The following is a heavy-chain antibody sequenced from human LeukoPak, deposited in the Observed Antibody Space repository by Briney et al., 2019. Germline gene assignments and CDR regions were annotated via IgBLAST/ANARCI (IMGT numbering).Heavy chain of an antibody. J-gene: IGHJ4*02. D-gene: IGHD2-15*01. Sequence: PGGSLRLSCAASGFYFANYAMSWVRQAPGKGLEWVSATVGGGSPNTYHADSVKGRFTISRDNSKNTLFLQMNSLRAEDTAIYYCTTAPIVSCSGAFCYPFDSWGQGTLVTVSS. CDR3: TTAPIVSCSGAFCYPFDS. CDR1: GFYFANYA. V-gene: IGHV3-23*01. CDR2: TVGGGSPNT.